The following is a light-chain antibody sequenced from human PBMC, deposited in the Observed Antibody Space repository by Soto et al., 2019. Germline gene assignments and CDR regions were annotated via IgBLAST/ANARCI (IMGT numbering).Light chain of an antibody. CDR1: SSDVGGYDY. Sequence: QSALTQPASLSGSPGQSITISCTGTSSDVGGYDYVSWYQHHPGKAPKLMIYEVNNRPSGVSNRFSGSKSGNTASLTISGLQAEDEAEYYCSSYTSSIYGFGTGTKLTVL. CDR3: SSYTSSIYG. J-gene: IGLJ1*01. V-gene: IGLV2-14*01. CDR2: EVN.